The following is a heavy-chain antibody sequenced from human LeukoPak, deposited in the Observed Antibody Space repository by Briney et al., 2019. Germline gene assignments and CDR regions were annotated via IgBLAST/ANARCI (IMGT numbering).Heavy chain of an antibody. V-gene: IGHV3-13*01. Sequence: GGSLRLSCAASGFTFSTYDMHWVRQPAGKGLEWVSTVGADAETYYPGSVRGRFTITRDNAKNTLHLQMNSLRAGDTAVYYCASSPGYSSGWYEYWGQGTLVTVSS. D-gene: IGHD6-19*01. CDR2: VGADAET. CDR1: GFTFSTYD. CDR3: ASSPGYSSGWYEY. J-gene: IGHJ4*02.